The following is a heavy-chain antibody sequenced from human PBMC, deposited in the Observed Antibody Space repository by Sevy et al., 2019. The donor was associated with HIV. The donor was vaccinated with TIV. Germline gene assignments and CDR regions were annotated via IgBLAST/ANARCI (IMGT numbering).Heavy chain of an antibody. CDR1: GFTFDDYG. Sequence: GGSLRLSCAASGFTFDDYGMSWVRQAPGKGLEWVSGVNWNGGSTAYADSVKGRFTISRDNAKNSLYLQMNNLRVEDTALYYCARVSGQQLVGGSFDYWGQGTLVTVSS. J-gene: IGHJ4*02. CDR2: VNWNGGST. CDR3: ARVSGQQLVGGSFDY. D-gene: IGHD6-13*01. V-gene: IGHV3-20*04.